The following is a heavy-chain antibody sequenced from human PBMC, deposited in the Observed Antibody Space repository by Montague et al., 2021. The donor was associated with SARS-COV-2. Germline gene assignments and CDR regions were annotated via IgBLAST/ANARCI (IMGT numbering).Heavy chain of an antibody. J-gene: IGHJ5*02. CDR3: TIEGHITTICSGCPRNWFDP. CDR2: ISTTGSP. D-gene: IGHD2-2*01. CDR1: GDSISRNNLY. V-gene: IGHV4-61*02. Sequence: TLSLTCTLSGDSISRNNLYWTWIRQPAGKGLEWIGRISTTGSPEYNPSLKSRVTLSLDTSKNQFSLSLSSVAAADTAMYYCTIEGHITTICSGCPRNWFDPWGQGTLVTVSS.